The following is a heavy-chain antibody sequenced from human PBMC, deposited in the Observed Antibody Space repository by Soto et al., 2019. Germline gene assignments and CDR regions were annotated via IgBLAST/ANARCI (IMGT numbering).Heavy chain of an antibody. CDR1: GGTFSSYT. CDR3: ASENTGTTGWFDP. Sequence: QVQLVQSGAEVKKPGSSVKVSCKASGGTFSSYTISWVRQAPGQGLEWMGRIIPILGIANYAQKFQGRVTITADKSTSTAYMELSSLRSEDTAGYYCASENTGTTGWFDPWGQGTLVTVSS. D-gene: IGHD1-1*01. V-gene: IGHV1-69*02. J-gene: IGHJ5*02. CDR2: IIPILGIA.